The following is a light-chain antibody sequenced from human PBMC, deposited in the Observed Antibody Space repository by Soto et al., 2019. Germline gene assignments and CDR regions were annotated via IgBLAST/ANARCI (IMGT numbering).Light chain of an antibody. CDR3: QQTYSTLSIT. J-gene: IGKJ5*01. Sequence: DIPMTQSPSSLSASVGDRVTITCRASESIARHLNWYQQKPGKAPKVLIYAASSLQNGVPSRFRGGGSGTDFTLTISNLQPEDFATYYCQQTYSTLSITFGQGTRLEIK. V-gene: IGKV1-39*01. CDR1: ESIARH. CDR2: AAS.